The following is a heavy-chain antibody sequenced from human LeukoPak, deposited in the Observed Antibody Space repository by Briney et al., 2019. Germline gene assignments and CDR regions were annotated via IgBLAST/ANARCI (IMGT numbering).Heavy chain of an antibody. D-gene: IGHD6-6*01. V-gene: IGHV3-33*01. J-gene: IGHJ6*02. CDR3: ARDIRSIIMDV. CDR2: IWYDGSNK. CDR1: GFTFSSRG. Sequence: PGRSLTLSCEASGFTFSSRGTHWVRQAPGKGLEWAAVIWYDGSNKYYADSVEGRFTISRDNSKNTVYLQMNSLRAEDTAVYYCARDIRSIIMDVWGQGTTVIVSS.